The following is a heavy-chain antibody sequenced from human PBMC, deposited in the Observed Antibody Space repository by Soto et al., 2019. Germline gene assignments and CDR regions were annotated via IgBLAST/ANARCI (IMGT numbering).Heavy chain of an antibody. Sequence: QVQLVQSGAEVKKPGSSVKVSCKASGGTFSSYAISWVRQAPGQGLEWMGGIIPIFGTANYAQKFQGRVTITADESTSTASIALSSLRSEDTAVYYCATHGLPNYYSSGMDVWGHGTTVTVSS. V-gene: IGHV1-69*12. CDR3: ATHGLPNYYSSGMDV. CDR1: GGTFSSYA. CDR2: IIPIFGTA. D-gene: IGHD5-18*01. J-gene: IGHJ6*02.